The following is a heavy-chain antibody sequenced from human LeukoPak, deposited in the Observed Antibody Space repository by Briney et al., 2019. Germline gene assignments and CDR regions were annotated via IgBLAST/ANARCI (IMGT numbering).Heavy chain of an antibody. J-gene: IGHJ4*02. CDR1: GFTFSSYE. V-gene: IGHV3-48*03. D-gene: IGHD3-10*01. Sequence: GGSLRLSCAASGFTFSSYEMNWVRQAPGKGLEWVSYISSSSNTIYYADSVKGRFTISRDNAKNSLFLQMNSLRAEDTAVYYCAREDFGSSPGNFDYWGQGTLVTVSS. CDR3: AREDFGSSPGNFDY. CDR2: ISSSSNTI.